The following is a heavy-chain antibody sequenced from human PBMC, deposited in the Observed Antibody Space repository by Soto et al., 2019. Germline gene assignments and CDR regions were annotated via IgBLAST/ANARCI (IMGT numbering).Heavy chain of an antibody. CDR3: AKRSGNYSDAFDI. J-gene: IGHJ3*02. CDR1: GFTFTSSP. CDR2: IVVGRPRT. Sequence: QMQLVQSGPEVKKPGTSVTVSCKVSGFTFTSSPIQWVRQTRGQRLEWIGWIVVGRPRTNYAPEFQGRVNITRDMSTSTVYMELSSLRSEDTAVYYCAKRSGNYSDAFDIWGQGTIVTVSS. V-gene: IGHV1-58*02. D-gene: IGHD1-26*01.